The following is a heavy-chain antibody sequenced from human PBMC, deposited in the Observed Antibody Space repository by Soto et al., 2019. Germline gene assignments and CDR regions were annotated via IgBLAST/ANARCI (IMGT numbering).Heavy chain of an antibody. D-gene: IGHD3-3*01. CDR3: ARDIRWYDFRSGYLRYYYYGMDV. CDR1: GGTFSSYA. Sequence: SVEVSCKASGGTFSSYAISWVRQAPGQGLEWMGGIIPIFGTANYAQKFQGRVTITADKSTSTAYMELSSLRSEDTAVYYCARDIRWYDFRSGYLRYYYYGMDVWGQGTTVTV. J-gene: IGHJ6*02. CDR2: IIPIFGTA. V-gene: IGHV1-69*06.